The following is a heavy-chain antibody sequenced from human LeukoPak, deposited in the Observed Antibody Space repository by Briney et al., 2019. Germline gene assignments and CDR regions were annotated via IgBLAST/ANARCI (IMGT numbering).Heavy chain of an antibody. Sequence: GGSLRLSCAASGFTFSSYAMHWGRQAPGKGLKGVAVTSFDGSDNYYADSGKGRFTISRDNSKNTLYLQMNSLRPDDTAVYSCARAPGTMIVVDYWGQGTLVTVSS. CDR2: TSFDGSDN. J-gene: IGHJ4*02. D-gene: IGHD3-22*01. V-gene: IGHV3-30*04. CDR1: GFTFSSYA. CDR3: ARAPGTMIVVDY.